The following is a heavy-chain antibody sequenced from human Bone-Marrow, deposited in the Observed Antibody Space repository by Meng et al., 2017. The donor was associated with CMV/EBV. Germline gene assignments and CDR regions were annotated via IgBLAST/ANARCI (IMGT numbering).Heavy chain of an antibody. CDR2: ISYDGSNK. J-gene: IGHJ4*02. CDR3: AKEGARRVVIRTYFDY. CDR1: GFTFSSYA. Sequence: GESLKISCAASGFTFSSYAMHWVRQAPGKGLEWVAVISYDGSNKYYADSVKGRFTISRDNSKNTLYLQMNSLRAEDTAVYYCAKEGARRVVIRTYFDYWGQGTLVTVSS. V-gene: IGHV3-30-3*01. D-gene: IGHD3-3*01.